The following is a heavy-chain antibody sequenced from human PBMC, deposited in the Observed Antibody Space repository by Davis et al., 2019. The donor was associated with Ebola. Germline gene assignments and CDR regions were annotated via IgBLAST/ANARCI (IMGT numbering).Heavy chain of an antibody. D-gene: IGHD2-2*01. V-gene: IGHV1-18*01. CDR3: ARREGGYCSSTSCYDEYNWFDP. CDR2: ISAYNGNT. CDR1: GGTFSSYA. J-gene: IGHJ5*02. Sequence: ASVKVSCKASGGTFSSYAISWVRQAPGQGLEWMGWISAYNGNTNYAQNLQGRVTMTTDTSTSTAYLELRSLRSDDTAVYYCARREGGYCSSTSCYDEYNWFDPWGQGTLVTVSS.